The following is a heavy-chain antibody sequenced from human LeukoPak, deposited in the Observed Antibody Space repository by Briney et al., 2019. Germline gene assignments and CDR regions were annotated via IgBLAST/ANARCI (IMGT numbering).Heavy chain of an antibody. V-gene: IGHV3-23*01. CDR3: AKKPSYYYDSSGSYYIDY. CDR1: GFTLSNYA. J-gene: IGHJ4*02. D-gene: IGHD3-22*01. CDR2: ISGSGGST. Sequence: AGGSLRLSCAASGFTLSNYAMSWVRQAPGKGLEWVSAISGSGGSTYYADSVKGRFTISRDISKNTLFLQMNSLRAEDTAVYYCAKKPSYYYDSSGSYYIDYWGQGTLVTVSS.